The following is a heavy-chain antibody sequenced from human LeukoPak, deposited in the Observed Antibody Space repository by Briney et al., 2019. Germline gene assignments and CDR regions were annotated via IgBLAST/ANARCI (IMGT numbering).Heavy chain of an antibody. CDR3: ARISRITFGELPDY. Sequence: SGPTLANPTQTLTLTCTFSGFSLSSSGMCVSWIRQPPGKALEWLARIDWDDDKYYSTSLKTRLTISKDTSKNQVVLTMTNMDPVDTATYYCARISRITFGELPDYWGQGTLVTVSS. D-gene: IGHD3-16*01. CDR2: IDWDDDK. J-gene: IGHJ4*02. CDR1: GFSLSSSGMC. V-gene: IGHV2-70*11.